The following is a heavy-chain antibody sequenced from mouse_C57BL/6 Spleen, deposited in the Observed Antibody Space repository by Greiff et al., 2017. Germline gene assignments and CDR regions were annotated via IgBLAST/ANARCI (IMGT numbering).Heavy chain of an antibody. J-gene: IGHJ3*01. Sequence: EVQLQESGGGLVQPKGSLKLSCAASGFSFNTYAMNWVRQAPGQGLEWVARIRSKSNNYATYYADSVKDRFTISRDDSESMLYLQMNNLKTEDTAMYYCVREGYYDHVGAWFAYWGQGTLVTVSA. CDR3: VREGYYDHVGAWFAY. CDR1: GFSFNTYA. D-gene: IGHD2-4*01. V-gene: IGHV10-1*01. CDR2: IRSKSNNYAT.